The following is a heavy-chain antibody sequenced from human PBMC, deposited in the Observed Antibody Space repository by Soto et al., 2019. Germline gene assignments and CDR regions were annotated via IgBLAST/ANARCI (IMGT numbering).Heavy chain of an antibody. D-gene: IGHD3-10*01. CDR2: IWYDGSNK. J-gene: IGHJ5*02. V-gene: IGHV3-33*01. Sequence: QVQLVESGGGVVQPGRSLRLSCAASGFTFSSYGMHWVRQAPGKGLEWVAVIWYDGSNKYYADSVKGRFTISRDNSKNTLYLQMNSLRAEDTAVYYCARDAYYGSGSPNWFDPWGQVTLVTVSS. CDR1: GFTFSSYG. CDR3: ARDAYYGSGSPNWFDP.